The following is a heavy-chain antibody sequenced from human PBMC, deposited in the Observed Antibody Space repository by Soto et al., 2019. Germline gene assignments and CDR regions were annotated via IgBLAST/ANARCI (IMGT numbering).Heavy chain of an antibody. V-gene: IGHV3-53*02. CDR3: ARDPGIAAAGTGEGAFDI. CDR1: GFTVSTNS. CDR2: IYSGGRT. D-gene: IGHD6-13*01. J-gene: IGHJ3*02. Sequence: EVQLVETGGGLIQPGGSLRLSCAASGFTVSTNSMSWVRQAPGKGLEWVSVIYSGGRTYYADSVKGRFTISRDNSKNTLYLQMNSLRAEDTAVYYCARDPGIAAAGTGEGAFDIWGQGTMVTVSS.